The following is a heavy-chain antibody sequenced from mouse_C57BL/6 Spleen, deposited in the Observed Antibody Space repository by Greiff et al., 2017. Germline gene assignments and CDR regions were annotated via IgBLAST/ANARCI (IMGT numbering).Heavy chain of an antibody. CDR1: GFTFSDYG. CDR3: ASGGSSPAWFAY. CDR2: ISSGSSTI. V-gene: IGHV5-17*01. D-gene: IGHD1-1*01. Sequence: EVKLEESGGGLVKSGGSLKLSCAASGFTFSDYGMHWVRQAPEKGLEWVAYISSGSSTIYYADTVKGRFTISRDNAKNTLFLQMTSLRSEDTAMYYCASGGSSPAWFAYWSQGTLVTVSA. J-gene: IGHJ3*01.